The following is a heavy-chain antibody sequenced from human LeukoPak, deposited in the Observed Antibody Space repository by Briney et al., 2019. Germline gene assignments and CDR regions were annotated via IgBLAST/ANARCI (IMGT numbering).Heavy chain of an antibody. V-gene: IGHV4-59*01. Sequence: SETLSLTCTVSGGSISSYYWSWIRQPPGKGLEWIGYIYYSGSTNYNPSLTSRVTISVDTSKNQFSLKLSSVTAADTAVYYCARGRDGYNMDWGQGTLVTVSS. CDR3: ARGRDGYNMD. J-gene: IGHJ4*02. CDR1: GGSISSYY. D-gene: IGHD5-24*01. CDR2: IYYSGST.